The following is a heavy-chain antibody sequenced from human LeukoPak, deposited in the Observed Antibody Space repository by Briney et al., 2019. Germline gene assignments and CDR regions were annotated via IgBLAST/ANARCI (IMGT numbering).Heavy chain of an antibody. CDR1: GFTFSSYG. J-gene: IGHJ4*02. V-gene: IGHV3-30*02. Sequence: PGGSLRLSCAATGFTFSSYGMHWVRQAPGKGLEWVAFIRYDGSNKYYADSVKGRFTISRDNSKNTLYLRMNSLRAEDTAVYYCAKDYRYSCGWYDYWGQGTLVTVSS. D-gene: IGHD6-19*01. CDR2: IRYDGSNK. CDR3: AKDYRYSCGWYDY.